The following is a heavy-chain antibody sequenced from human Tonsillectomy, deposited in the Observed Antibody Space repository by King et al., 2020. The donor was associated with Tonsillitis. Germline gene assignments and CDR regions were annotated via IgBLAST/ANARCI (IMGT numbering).Heavy chain of an antibody. CDR1: VFTVSSNY. CDR3: SSVVVTAQGYWYFDL. J-gene: IGHJ2*01. D-gene: IGHD2-21*02. Sequence: VQLVESGGGLIQPGGSLRLSCAASVFTVSSNYMSWVRQAPGKGLEWVSVIYSGGSTYYADSVKGRFNISRDNSKNKLYRQMNSLRAEDTAVEYCSSVVVTAQGYWYFDLCGRGTLGTVSS. V-gene: IGHV3-53*01. CDR2: IYSGGST.